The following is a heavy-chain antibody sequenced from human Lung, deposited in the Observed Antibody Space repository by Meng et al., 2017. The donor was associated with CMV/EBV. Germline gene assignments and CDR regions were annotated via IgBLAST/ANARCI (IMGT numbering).Heavy chain of an antibody. V-gene: IGHV4-39*07. D-gene: IGHD1-26*01. J-gene: IGHJ4*02. CDR2: IYYSGST. CDR3: ARVRQESFIVGATAFDY. Sequence: SETLSLXCTVSGGSISSSSYYWGWIRQPPGKGLEWIGSIYYSGSTYYNPSLKSRVTISVDTSKNQFSLKLSSVTAADTAVYYCARVRQESFIVGATAFDYWGQGXLVTVSS. CDR1: GGSISSSSYY.